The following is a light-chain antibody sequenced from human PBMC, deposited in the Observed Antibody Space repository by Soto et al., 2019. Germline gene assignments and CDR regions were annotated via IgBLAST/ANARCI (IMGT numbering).Light chain of an antibody. CDR3: QQYSSYPLT. J-gene: IGKJ4*01. CDR2: AAS. CDR1: QSVGSS. V-gene: IGKV1-5*03. Sequence: DILMTQSPSTLSASVLDRFTITCRASQSVGSSLAWYQQIPGKPPRVLIHAASTLQSGVPSRFSGSGSGTEFSLTISSLQPDDFATYYCQQYSSYPLTFGGGTKVDIK.